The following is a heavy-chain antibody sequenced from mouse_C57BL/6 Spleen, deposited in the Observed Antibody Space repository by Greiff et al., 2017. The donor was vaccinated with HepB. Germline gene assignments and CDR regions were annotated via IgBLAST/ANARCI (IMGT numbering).Heavy chain of an antibody. J-gene: IGHJ2*01. Sequence: VKLMESGAELMKPGASVKLSCKATGYTFTGYWIEWVKQRPGHGLEWIGEILPGSGSTNYNEKFKGKATFTADTSSNTAYMQLSSLTTEDSAIYYCARKGVTTTSLYYFDYWGQGTTLTVSS. CDR2: ILPGSGST. CDR3: ARKGVTTTSLYYFDY. CDR1: GYTFTGYW. V-gene: IGHV1-9*01. D-gene: IGHD2-2*01.